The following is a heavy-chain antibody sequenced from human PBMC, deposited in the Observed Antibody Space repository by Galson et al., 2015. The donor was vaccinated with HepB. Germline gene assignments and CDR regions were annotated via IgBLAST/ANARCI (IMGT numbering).Heavy chain of an antibody. D-gene: IGHD3-16*01. J-gene: IGHJ5*02. V-gene: IGHV4-34*01. CDR1: GGSFSGYY. CDR3: ARSDLTAGWFDP. CDR2: INHSGST. Sequence: TLSLTCAVYGGSFSGYYWSWIRQPPGKGLEWIGEINHSGSTNYNPSLKSRVTISVDTSKNQFSLKLSSVTAADTAVYYCARSDLTAGWFDPWGQGTLVTVSS.